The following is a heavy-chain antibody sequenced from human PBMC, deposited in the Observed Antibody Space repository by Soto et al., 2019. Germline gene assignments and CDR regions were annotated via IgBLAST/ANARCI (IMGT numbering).Heavy chain of an antibody. CDR1: GFTFSSYG. Sequence: GGSLRLSCAASGFTFSSYGMHWVRQDPGKGLEWVAVISYDGSNKYYADSVKGRFTISRDNSKNTLYLQMNSLRAEDTAVYYCAKDIEGLGSTDYWGQGTLVTVSS. D-gene: IGHD1-26*01. V-gene: IGHV3-30*18. CDR2: ISYDGSNK. CDR3: AKDIEGLGSTDY. J-gene: IGHJ4*02.